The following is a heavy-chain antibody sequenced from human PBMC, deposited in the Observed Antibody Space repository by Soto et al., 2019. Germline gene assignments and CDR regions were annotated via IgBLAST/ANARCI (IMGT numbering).Heavy chain of an antibody. V-gene: IGHV1-69*12. CDR1: GGTFSSYA. Sequence: QVQLVQSGAEVKKPGSSVKVSCKASGGTFSSYAISWVRQAPGQGLEWMGGIIAIFGTANYAQKIQGRVTTAADEAKSTAHMELSSLRSEDTAVYYCARHVPAGGDYYGMDVWGQGTTVTVSS. CDR3: ARHVPAGGDYYGMDV. CDR2: IIAIFGTA. J-gene: IGHJ6*02. D-gene: IGHD2-2*01.